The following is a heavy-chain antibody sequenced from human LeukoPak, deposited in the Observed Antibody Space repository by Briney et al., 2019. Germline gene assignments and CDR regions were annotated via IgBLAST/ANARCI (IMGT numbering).Heavy chain of an antibody. Sequence: ASVKVSCKASGYTFTGYYIHWVRQAPGQGLEWMGWINPNSGGTNYAQKFQGRVTMTRDTSISTAYMELSRLRSDDTAVYYCARMPPAAINYFDYWGHGTLVTVSS. CDR1: GYTFTGYY. CDR3: ARMPPAAINYFDY. J-gene: IGHJ4*01. CDR2: INPNSGGT. V-gene: IGHV1-2*02. D-gene: IGHD2-2*01.